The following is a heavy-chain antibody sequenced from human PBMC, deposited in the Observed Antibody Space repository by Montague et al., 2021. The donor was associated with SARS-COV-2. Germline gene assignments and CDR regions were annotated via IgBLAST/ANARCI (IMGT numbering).Heavy chain of an antibody. CDR3: TIEGHITTICSGCPRNWFDP. CDR1: GGSINSNY. D-gene: IGHD2-2*01. CDR2: VFYSGST. Sequence: SETLSLTCTVSGGSINSNYWSWIRQPPGKGLEWIGNVFYSGSTNYNPSLKSRATISVDTSKNQFSLRLSSVTAADTAMYYCTIEGHITTICSGCPRNWFDPWGQGTLVTVSS. J-gene: IGHJ5*02. V-gene: IGHV4-59*12.